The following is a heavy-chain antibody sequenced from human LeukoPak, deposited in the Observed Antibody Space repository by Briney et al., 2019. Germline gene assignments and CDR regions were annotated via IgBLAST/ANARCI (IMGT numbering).Heavy chain of an antibody. V-gene: IGHV3-53*01. D-gene: IGHD1-26*01. Sequence: GGSLRLSCAASGFTVSSNYMSWVRQAPGKGLEWVSVIYSGGSTYYADSVKGRFTIPRDNSKNTLYLQMNSLRAEDTAVYYCARAVGAASPWYLDYWGQGTLVTVSS. J-gene: IGHJ4*02. CDR3: ARAVGAASPWYLDY. CDR2: IYSGGST. CDR1: GFTVSSNY.